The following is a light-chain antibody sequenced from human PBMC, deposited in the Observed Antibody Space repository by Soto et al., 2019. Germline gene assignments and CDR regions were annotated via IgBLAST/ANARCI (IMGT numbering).Light chain of an antibody. Sequence: EIVMTQSPATLSVSPGERATLSCRASQSVSNNLAWYQKKPGQAPRLLIYGASTRATGIPARFSGSGSGTEFTLTISSLQSEDFGFYYCQQYNNWWTFGQGTRVDFK. V-gene: IGKV3-15*01. J-gene: IGKJ1*01. CDR2: GAS. CDR3: QQYNNWWT. CDR1: QSVSNN.